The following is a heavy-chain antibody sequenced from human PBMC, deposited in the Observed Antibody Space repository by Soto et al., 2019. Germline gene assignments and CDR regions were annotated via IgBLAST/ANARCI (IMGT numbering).Heavy chain of an antibody. Sequence: SDTLSLTCTVSGGSISSYYWGWIRQPPGKGLEWIGYIYYSGSTNYNPSLKSRVTISVDTSKNQFSLKLSSVTAADTAVYYCARRYGSFFDIWGQGTMVTVSS. V-gene: IGHV4-59*08. CDR1: GGSISSYY. J-gene: IGHJ3*02. D-gene: IGHD3-10*01. CDR3: ARRYGSFFDI. CDR2: IYYSGST.